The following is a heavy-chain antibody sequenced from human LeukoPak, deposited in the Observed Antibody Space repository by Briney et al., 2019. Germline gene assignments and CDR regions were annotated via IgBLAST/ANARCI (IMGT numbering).Heavy chain of an antibody. D-gene: IGHD5-18*01. Sequence: WASVKVSCKASGGTFSSYAISWVRQAPGQGLEWMGGIIPIFGTANYAQKFQGRVTITTDESTSAAYMELSSLRSEDTAVYYCARGRVDTAMVTVDPRYYYYMDVWGKGTTVTVSS. J-gene: IGHJ6*03. V-gene: IGHV1-69*05. CDR3: ARGRVDTAMVTVDPRYYYYMDV. CDR2: IIPIFGTA. CDR1: GGTFSSYA.